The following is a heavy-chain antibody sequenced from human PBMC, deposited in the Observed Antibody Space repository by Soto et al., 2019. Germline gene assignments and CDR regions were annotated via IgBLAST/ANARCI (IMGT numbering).Heavy chain of an antibody. D-gene: IGHD6-13*01. Sequence: SETLSLTCTVSGGSISTYYWSWIRQPPGKGLEWIGYIYYTGSTTYNPSLKSRVTISVDTSKNQFSLKLSSVTAADTAVYYCAKKSSSWCFDPWGQGTLVTVSS. J-gene: IGHJ5*02. CDR2: IYYTGST. CDR1: GGSISTYY. V-gene: IGHV4-59*01. CDR3: AKKSSSWCFDP.